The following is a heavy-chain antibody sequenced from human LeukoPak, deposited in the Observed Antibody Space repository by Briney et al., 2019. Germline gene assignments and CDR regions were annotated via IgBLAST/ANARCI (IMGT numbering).Heavy chain of an antibody. D-gene: IGHD4-17*01. V-gene: IGHV3-30*18. CDR3: AKSSTVTSFDY. CDR2: ISYDGSNK. J-gene: IGHJ4*02. Sequence: GGSLRLSCAASGFTFSSYGTHWVRQAPGKGLEWVAVISYDGSNKYYADSVKGRFTISRDNSKNTLYLQMNSLRAEDTAVYYCAKSSTVTSFDYWGQGTLVTVSS. CDR1: GFTFSSYG.